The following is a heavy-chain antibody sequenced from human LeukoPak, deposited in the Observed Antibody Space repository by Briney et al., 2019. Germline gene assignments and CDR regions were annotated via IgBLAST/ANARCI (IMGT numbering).Heavy chain of an antibody. CDR2: ISASGGST. Sequence: GGSLELSCAASGFTFSSYAMSWVRPAPGKGLEWVSAISASGGSTYYADSVKGRFTISRDNSKNTLYLQMSSLRAEDTAVYYCAKATRYCSGGSCYSFYYYGMDVWGQGTTVTVSS. CDR3: AKATRYCSGGSCYSFYYYGMDV. V-gene: IGHV3-23*01. J-gene: IGHJ6*02. CDR1: GFTFSSYA. D-gene: IGHD2-15*01.